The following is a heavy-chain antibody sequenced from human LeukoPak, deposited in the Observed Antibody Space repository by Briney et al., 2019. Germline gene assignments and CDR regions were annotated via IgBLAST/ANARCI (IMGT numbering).Heavy chain of an antibody. CDR2: IYTSGST. J-gene: IGHJ4*02. V-gene: IGHV4-61*02. D-gene: IGHD2-15*01. Sequence: SETLSLTCTVSGGSISSGSYYWSWIRQPAGKGLEWIGRIYTSGSTNYNPSLKSRVTISVDTSKNQFSLKLSSVTAADTAVYYCARTKKPEVAATEGYFDYWGQGTLVTVSS. CDR1: GGSISSGSYY. CDR3: ARTKKPEVAATEGYFDY.